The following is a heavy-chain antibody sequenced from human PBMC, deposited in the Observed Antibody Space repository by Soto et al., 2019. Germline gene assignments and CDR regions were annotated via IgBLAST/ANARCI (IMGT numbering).Heavy chain of an antibody. CDR1: GCTFSSYA. CDR3: AIGLQQLDEAFDY. Sequence: XGSLRLSCAASGCTFSSYAMSWVRQSPGKGLEWVSAISGSGGSTYYADSVKGRFTISRDNSKNTLYLQMNSLRAKDTAVYYCAIGLQQLDEAFDYLGQGTLVTVSS. J-gene: IGHJ4*02. CDR2: ISGSGGST. D-gene: IGHD6-6*01. V-gene: IGHV3-23*01.